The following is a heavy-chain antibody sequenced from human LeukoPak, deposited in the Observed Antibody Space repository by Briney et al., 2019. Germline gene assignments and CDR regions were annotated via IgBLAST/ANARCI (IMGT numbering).Heavy chain of an antibody. CDR1: GFTFSSYA. J-gene: IGHJ4*02. Sequence: GGSLRLSCAASGFTFSSYAMHWVRQAPGKGLEWVAVISYDGSNKYYADSVKGRFTISRDNSKNTLYLQMNSLRAEDTAVYYCARGLNYYDSSGYSYFKYWGQGSLVTVSS. V-gene: IGHV3-30-3*01. CDR3: ARGLNYYDSSGYSYFKY. CDR2: ISYDGSNK. D-gene: IGHD3-22*01.